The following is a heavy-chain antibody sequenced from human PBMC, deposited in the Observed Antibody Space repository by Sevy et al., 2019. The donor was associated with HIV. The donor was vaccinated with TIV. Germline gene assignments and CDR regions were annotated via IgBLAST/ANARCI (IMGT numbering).Heavy chain of an antibody. CDR1: GFTFSSYA. J-gene: IGHJ4*02. Sequence: GGSLRLSCAASGFTFSSYAMSWVRQAPGKGLEWVSAISGSGGSTYYADSVKGRFTISRDNSKNTLYLQMNSVRAEDTAVYYCAKAGVDYVVVTATHFDYWGQGTLVTVSS. CDR3: AKAGVDYVVVTATHFDY. V-gene: IGHV3-23*01. D-gene: IGHD2-21*02. CDR2: ISGSGGST.